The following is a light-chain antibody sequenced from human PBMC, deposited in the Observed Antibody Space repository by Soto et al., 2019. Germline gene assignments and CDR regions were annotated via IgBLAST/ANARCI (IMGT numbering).Light chain of an antibody. J-gene: IGKJ3*01. CDR3: QQYNGWPFT. CDR1: QSVSVN. CDR2: GVS. Sequence: EIVMTQSPGTLSVSPGERATLSCRASQSVSVNLAWYQQNPGQAPRLLIYGVSTRATGIPARFSGRESGTEFTRSIGSLQFEDFAVCYCQQYNGWPFTFGPGTKVDI. V-gene: IGKV3-15*01.